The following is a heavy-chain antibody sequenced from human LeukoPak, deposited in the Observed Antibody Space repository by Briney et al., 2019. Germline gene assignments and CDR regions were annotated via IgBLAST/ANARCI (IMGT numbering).Heavy chain of an antibody. CDR2: IYNSGTT. J-gene: IGHJ4*02. V-gene: IGHV4-61*02. D-gene: IGHD5-24*01. CDR3: ARGGDGYNYFDY. CDR1: GGFIRGGNHH. Sequence: SQTLSLTCAVSGGFIRGGNHHWSWIRQPAGKGLEWIGRIYNSGTTDYNPSLKSRVTISVDTSKNHFSPKLTSVTAADTAVYYCARGGDGYNYFDYWGQGTLVTVSS.